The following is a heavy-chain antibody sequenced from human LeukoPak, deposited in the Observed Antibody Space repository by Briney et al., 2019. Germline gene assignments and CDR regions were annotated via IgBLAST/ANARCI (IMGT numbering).Heavy chain of an antibody. Sequence: ASVKVSCKASGYTFTSYAMHWVRQAPGQRLEWMGWINAGNGNTKYSQKFQGRVTITRDTSASTAYMELSSLRSEDTAVYYCARAMSGYSYGDFDYWGQGSLVTVSS. CDR3: ARAMSGYSYGDFDY. V-gene: IGHV1-3*01. CDR1: GYTFTSYA. J-gene: IGHJ4*02. D-gene: IGHD5-18*01. CDR2: INAGNGNT.